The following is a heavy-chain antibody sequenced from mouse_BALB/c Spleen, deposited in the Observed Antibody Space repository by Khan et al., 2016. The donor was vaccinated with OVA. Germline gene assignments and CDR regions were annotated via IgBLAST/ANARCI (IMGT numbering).Heavy chain of an antibody. V-gene: IGHV1-7*01. Sequence: VRLQQSGAELAKPGASVKMSCKASGYTFTSYWMHWVKQRPGQGLEWIGYINPSTGYTEYNQRFKDKATLTADKSSSTAYMQLSSLTSEESAVYYCANHGSSSAWLTYWGQGTLFTVSA. D-gene: IGHD1-1*01. J-gene: IGHJ3*01. CDR2: INPSTGYT. CDR1: GYTFTSYW. CDR3: ANHGSSSAWLTY.